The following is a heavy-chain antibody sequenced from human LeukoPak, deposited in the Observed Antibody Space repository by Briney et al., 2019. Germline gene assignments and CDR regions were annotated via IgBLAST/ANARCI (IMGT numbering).Heavy chain of an antibody. V-gene: IGHV1-18*01. J-gene: IGHJ4*02. CDR1: GFVFTGYG. Sequence: VASVKVSCKASGFVFTGYGFTWVRQAPGQGLEWMGWISAYNGNTNYAQKLQGRVTMTTDTSTSTAYMEVRSLRSDDTAVYYCARESGAAAGRREFDYWGQGTLVTVSS. D-gene: IGHD6-13*01. CDR2: ISAYNGNT. CDR3: ARESGAAAGRREFDY.